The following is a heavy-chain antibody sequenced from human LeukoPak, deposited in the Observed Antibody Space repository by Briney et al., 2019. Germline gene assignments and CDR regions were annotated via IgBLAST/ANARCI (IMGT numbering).Heavy chain of an antibody. V-gene: IGHV1-69*06. Sequence: GASVKVSCKASGGTFSSYAISWVRQAPGQGLEWMGGIIPIFGTANYAQKFQGRVTITADKSTSTAYMELSSLRSGDTAVYYCARESNDAFDIWGQGTMVTVSS. D-gene: IGHD4-11*01. CDR3: ARESNDAFDI. CDR2: IIPIFGTA. J-gene: IGHJ3*02. CDR1: GGTFSSYA.